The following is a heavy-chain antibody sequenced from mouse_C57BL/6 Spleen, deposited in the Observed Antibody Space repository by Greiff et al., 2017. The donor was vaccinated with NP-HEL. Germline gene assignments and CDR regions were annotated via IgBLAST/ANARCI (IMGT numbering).Heavy chain of an antibody. Sequence: EVQLQESGGDLVKPGGSLKLSCAASGFTFSSYGMSWVRQTPDKRLEWVATISSGGSYTYYPDSVKGRFTISRDNAKNTLYLQMSSLKSEDTAMYYCAREYYGSSYYFDYWGQGTTLTVSS. V-gene: IGHV5-6*01. CDR1: GFTFSSYG. J-gene: IGHJ2*01. D-gene: IGHD1-1*01. CDR2: ISSGGSYT. CDR3: AREYYGSSYYFDY.